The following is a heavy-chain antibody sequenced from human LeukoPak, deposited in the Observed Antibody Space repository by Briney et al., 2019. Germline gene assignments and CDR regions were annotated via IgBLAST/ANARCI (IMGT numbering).Heavy chain of an antibody. CDR1: GASFSGYY. D-gene: IGHD4-17*01. J-gene: IGHJ5*02. CDR3: ARGEYGDLRWFDP. V-gene: IGHV4-34*01. CDR2: INHSGST. Sequence: SETLSLTCADYGASFSGYYWSWIRQPPGKGLEWIGEINHSGSTNYNPSLKSRVTISVDTSKNQFSLKLSSVTAADTAVYYCARGEYGDLRWFDPWGQGTLVTVSS.